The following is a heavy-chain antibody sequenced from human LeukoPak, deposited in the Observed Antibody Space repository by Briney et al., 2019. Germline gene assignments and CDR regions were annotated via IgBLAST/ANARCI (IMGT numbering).Heavy chain of an antibody. J-gene: IGHJ4*02. V-gene: IGHV1-46*01. Sequence: GASVKVSCKASGYTFTSYYMHWVRQAPGQGLEWMGIINPSGGSTSYAQKFQGRVTMTRDMSTSTVYMELSSLRSEDTAVYYCAKDWTDIVVVPSVMIHYWGQGTLVTVSS. CDR1: GYTFTSYY. CDR2: INPSGGST. D-gene: IGHD2-2*01. CDR3: AKDWTDIVVVPSVMIHY.